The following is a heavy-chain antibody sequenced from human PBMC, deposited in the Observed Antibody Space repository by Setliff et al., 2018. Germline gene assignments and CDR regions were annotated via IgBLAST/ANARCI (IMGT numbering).Heavy chain of an antibody. CDR3: ARRAYDVTALDI. J-gene: IGHJ3*02. Sequence: GGSLRLSCAASGFTFTSYSMNWVRQAPGKGLEWVSSISGSSTYIYYADSVKGRFTVSRDNAKNSLYLQMNSLRAEDTAVYYCARRAYDVTALDIWGQGTMVTVSS. CDR1: GFTFTSYS. CDR2: ISGSSTYI. D-gene: IGHD5-12*01. V-gene: IGHV3-21*01.